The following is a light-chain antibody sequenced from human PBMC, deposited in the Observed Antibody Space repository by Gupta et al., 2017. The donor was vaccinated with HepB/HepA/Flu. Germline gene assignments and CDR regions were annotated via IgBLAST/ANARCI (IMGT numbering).Light chain of an antibody. CDR2: DVS. Sequence: QSALTQPRSVSGSPGQSVTISCTGTSSDVGNYNFVSWYQQHPGKAPKLMIYDVSKRPSGVPDRFSGSKSGNTASLTISGLQAEEEANYYCCSYTGSYTFLVFGGGTKVTVL. V-gene: IGLV2-11*01. CDR1: SSDVGNYNF. CDR3: CSYTGSYTFLV. J-gene: IGLJ2*01.